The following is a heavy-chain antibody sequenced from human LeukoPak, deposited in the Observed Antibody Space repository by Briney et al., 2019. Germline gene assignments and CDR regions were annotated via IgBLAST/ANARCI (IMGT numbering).Heavy chain of an antibody. CDR1: GESATSGNYN. V-gene: IGHV4-31*03. J-gene: IGHJ1*01. CDR3: AGGNDNSKLYH. Sequence: SETLSLTCTVSGESATSGNYNWSWIPQHPEKGPECIGHIPHRGTTYHTPSLLSRATLSPYTPKNQFSLRLRSVTAADAALYYCAGGNDNSKLYHWGQGNLVTVS. D-gene: IGHD3-22*01. CDR2: IPHRGTT.